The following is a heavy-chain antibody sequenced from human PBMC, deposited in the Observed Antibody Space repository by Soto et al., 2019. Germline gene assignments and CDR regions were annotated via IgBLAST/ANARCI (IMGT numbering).Heavy chain of an antibody. CDR2: IIPIFGTA. CDR1: GGTFSSYA. D-gene: IGHD4-4*01. J-gene: IGHJ6*02. Sequence: QVQLVQSGAAVKKPGSSVKVSCTASGGTFSSYAISWVRQAPGPGLEWMGGIIPIFGTANYAQKFQGRVTITADESTSPADMAVSSLRSEATAVYSCAGATVTTQRYDDYGMDVWGQGTTVTVS. V-gene: IGHV1-69*12. CDR3: AGATVTTQRYDDYGMDV.